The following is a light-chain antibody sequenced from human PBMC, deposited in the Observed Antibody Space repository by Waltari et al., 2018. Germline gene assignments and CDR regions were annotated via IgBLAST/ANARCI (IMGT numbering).Light chain of an antibody. V-gene: IGLV1-44*01. CDR3: AAWDDSLNGRWE. CDR2: RND. Sequence: QSVLTQPPSASGTTGQRVTISCSGSSANIGRNTVNWYQQVPGTTPKLLIYRNDQRPSGVPDRFSGSKSGTSATLAISGLRSEDEADYYCAAWDDSLNGRWEFGGGTKLTVL. J-gene: IGLJ3*02. CDR1: SANIGRNT.